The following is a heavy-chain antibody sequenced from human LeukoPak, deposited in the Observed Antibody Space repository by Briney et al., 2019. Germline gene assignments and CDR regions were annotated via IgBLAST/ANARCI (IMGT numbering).Heavy chain of an antibody. D-gene: IGHD2-21*02. CDR1: GYTFTSYD. Sequence: ASVKVSCKASGYTFTSYDINWVRQATGQGLEWMGLMNPNSGNTGYAQKFQGRVTITRNTSISTAYMELSSLRSEDTAVYYCARAGLVVVTAENFYYMDVWGKGTTVTVSS. CDR2: MNPNSGNT. J-gene: IGHJ6*03. CDR3: ARAGLVVVTAENFYYMDV. V-gene: IGHV1-8*03.